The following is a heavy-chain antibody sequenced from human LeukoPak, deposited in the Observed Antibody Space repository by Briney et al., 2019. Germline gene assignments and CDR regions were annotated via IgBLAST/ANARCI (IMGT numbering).Heavy chain of an antibody. D-gene: IGHD4-23*01. CDR1: GGSLSSGGYY. V-gene: IGHV4-31*03. Sequence: SQTLSLTCTVSGGSLSSGGYYWSWIRQHPGKGLEWIGYIYYTGSTYYNPSLKSRVTISVDTSKNQFSLRVNSVTAADTAVYYCARTIFDYGGNPGSFDIWGQGTMVTVSS. CDR3: ARTIFDYGGNPGSFDI. J-gene: IGHJ3*02. CDR2: IYYTGST.